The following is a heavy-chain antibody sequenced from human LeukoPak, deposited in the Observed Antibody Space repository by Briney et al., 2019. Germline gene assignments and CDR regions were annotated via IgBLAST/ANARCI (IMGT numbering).Heavy chain of an antibody. D-gene: IGHD2/OR15-2a*01. CDR2: IYYSGST. Sequence: SETLSLTCTVSGGSISGSSYYWVWIRQPPGKGLEWIGNIYYSGSTSYSPSLKSRVTISVDTSRNQFSLKLSSVTAADTAVYYCATSSTFYGHFDYWGQGTLVTVSS. CDR3: ATSSTFYGHFDY. J-gene: IGHJ4*02. V-gene: IGHV4-39*07. CDR1: GGSISGSSYY.